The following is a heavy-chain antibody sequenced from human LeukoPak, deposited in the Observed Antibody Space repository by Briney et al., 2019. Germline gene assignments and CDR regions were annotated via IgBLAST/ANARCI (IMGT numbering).Heavy chain of an antibody. CDR3: ARGPGGNSGPYYFDY. Sequence: SQTLSLTCTVSGGSISSGGYYWSWIRQHPGKGLEWTGYIYYSGSTYYTPSLKSRITISVDTSKNQFSLRLSSVAAADAAVYYCARGPGGNSGPYYFDYWGQGTLVTVSS. CDR1: GGSISSGGYY. CDR2: IYYSGST. J-gene: IGHJ4*02. D-gene: IGHD4-23*01. V-gene: IGHV4-31*03.